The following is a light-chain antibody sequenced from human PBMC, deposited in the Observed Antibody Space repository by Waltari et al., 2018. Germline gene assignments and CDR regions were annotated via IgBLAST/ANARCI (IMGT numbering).Light chain of an antibody. CDR1: QVITRY. Sequence: DIQMTQSPSSLSASVGDSVTITCRASQVITRYLHWYQQRPGKAPKLLIYAASTLVNGVPSRFSGAGSGTDFTLTINGLQSEDFATYFCQQSHSIPITFGQGTRLEIK. V-gene: IGKV1-39*01. CDR2: AAS. CDR3: QQSHSIPIT. J-gene: IGKJ5*01.